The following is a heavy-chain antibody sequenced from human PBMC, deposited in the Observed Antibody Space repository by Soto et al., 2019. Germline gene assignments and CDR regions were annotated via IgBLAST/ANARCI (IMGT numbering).Heavy chain of an antibody. CDR3: AGLMAVADSEYFQH. V-gene: IGHV1-8*01. CDR2: MNPNSGNT. D-gene: IGHD2-8*01. J-gene: IGHJ1*01. CDR1: GYTFTSYD. Sequence: QVQLVQSGAEVKKPGASVKVSCKASGYTFTSYDINWVRQATGQGLEWMGWMNPNSGNTGYAQKFQGRVTMTRNTSISTAYMELSSLRSEDTAVYYCAGLMAVADSEYFQHWGQGTLVTVSS.